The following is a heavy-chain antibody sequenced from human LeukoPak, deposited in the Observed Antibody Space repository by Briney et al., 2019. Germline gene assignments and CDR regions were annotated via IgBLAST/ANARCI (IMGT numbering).Heavy chain of an antibody. D-gene: IGHD6-13*01. J-gene: IGHJ4*02. CDR3: AKGAAAGTCLDY. V-gene: IGHV3-23*01. CDR2: ISGSSVST. CDR1: GFTFSSFP. Sequence: GGSLRLSCAASGFTFSSFPMSWVRQAPGKGLEWVSAISGSSVSTYYADSVKGRFTISRDNSKNTLYLQMNSLRAEDTAVYYCAKGAAAGTCLDYWGQVTLVTVSS.